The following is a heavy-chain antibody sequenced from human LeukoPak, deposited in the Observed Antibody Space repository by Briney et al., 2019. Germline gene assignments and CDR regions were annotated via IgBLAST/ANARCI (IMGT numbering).Heavy chain of an antibody. V-gene: IGHV3-53*01. CDR2: IYRGGST. CDR1: GFTVSYNY. Sequence: GGSLRLSCAVSGFTVSYNYMSWVRLAPGKVLEWVATIYRGGSTYYADSVKGRFTISRDNAENMLYLQMNSLRDEDTALYYCARGMYGSGTYYIGDAFDIWGRGTMVTVSS. CDR3: ARGMYGSGTYYIGDAFDI. D-gene: IGHD3-10*01. J-gene: IGHJ3*02.